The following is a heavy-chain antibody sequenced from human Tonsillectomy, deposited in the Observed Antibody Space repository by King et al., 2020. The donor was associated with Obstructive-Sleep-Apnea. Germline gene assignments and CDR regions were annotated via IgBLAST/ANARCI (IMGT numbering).Heavy chain of an antibody. Sequence: VQLVESGGGLVQPGGSLKLSCAASGFTFSGSAMHWVRQASGKGLEWVGRIRSKANNYATVYGASVKGRFTISRDDSKNTAYLQMNSLKTEDTAVYYCTRPYYDILTGRRGFDPWGQGTLAT. J-gene: IGHJ5*02. D-gene: IGHD3-9*01. CDR2: IRSKANNYAT. CDR3: TRPYYDILTGRRGFDP. V-gene: IGHV3-73*01. CDR1: GFTFSGSA.